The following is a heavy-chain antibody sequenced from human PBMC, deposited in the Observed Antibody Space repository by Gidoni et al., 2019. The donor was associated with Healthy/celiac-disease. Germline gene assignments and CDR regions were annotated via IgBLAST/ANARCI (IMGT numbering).Heavy chain of an antibody. J-gene: IGHJ4*02. CDR1: GFTFSSYS. V-gene: IGHV3-21*01. CDR3: ARETLELGAAFDY. CDR2: ISSSSSYI. D-gene: IGHD1-7*01. Sequence: EVQLVESGGGLVKPGGSLRLSCAASGFTFSSYSMNWVRQAPGKGLEWVSSISSSSSYIYYADSVKGRFTISRDNAKNSLYLQMNSLRAEDTAVYYCARETLELGAAFDYWGQGTLVTVSS.